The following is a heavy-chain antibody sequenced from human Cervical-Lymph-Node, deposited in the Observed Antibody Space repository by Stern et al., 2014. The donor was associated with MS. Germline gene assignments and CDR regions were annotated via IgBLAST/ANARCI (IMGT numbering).Heavy chain of an antibody. D-gene: IGHD6-19*01. CDR2: CDPYCSDT. J-gene: IGHJ2*01. CDR3: GRWRGSPWYFDF. Sequence: VQLVQSGAEVKKPAESLKISCKGFGYEFSKYWIGWVRQLPGEGLEWMGICDPYCSDTGDSPSYRGQFTISADKSTTAAYLQWSSLKASDAATYYCGRWRGSPWYFDFWGRGTLVTVSS. CDR1: GYEFSKYW. V-gene: IGHV5-51*03.